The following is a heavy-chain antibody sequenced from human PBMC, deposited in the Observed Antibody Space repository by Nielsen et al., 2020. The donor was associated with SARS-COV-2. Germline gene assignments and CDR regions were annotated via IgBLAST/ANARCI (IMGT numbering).Heavy chain of an antibody. CDR1: GGSFSGYY. Sequence: SETLSLTCAVYGGSFSGYYWSWIRQPPGKGLEWIGYIYNSGSTNYNPSLKSQVTISVDTSKNQFSLKLSSVTAADTAVYYCARIGKSEGIDYWGQGTLVTVSS. J-gene: IGHJ4*02. CDR2: IYNSGST. V-gene: IGHV4-59*01. D-gene: IGHD6-13*01. CDR3: ARIGKSEGIDY.